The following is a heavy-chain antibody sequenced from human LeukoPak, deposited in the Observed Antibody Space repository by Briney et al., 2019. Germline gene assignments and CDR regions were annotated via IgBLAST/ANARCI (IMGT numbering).Heavy chain of an antibody. J-gene: IGHJ4*02. CDR3: ARSYYDNSGSFGF. Sequence: GGSLRLSCAASGFTFNNYWMNWVRQAPGKGLEWVANIKQDGSETYYVDSVKGRFTISRDNAKNSVYLQMNSLRAEDTAVYYCARSYYDNSGSFGFWGQGTLVTVSP. V-gene: IGHV3-7*01. CDR2: IKQDGSET. D-gene: IGHD3-22*01. CDR1: GFTFNNYW.